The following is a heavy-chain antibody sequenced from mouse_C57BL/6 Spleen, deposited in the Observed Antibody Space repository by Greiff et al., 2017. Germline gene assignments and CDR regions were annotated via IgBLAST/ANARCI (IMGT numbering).Heavy chain of an antibody. CDR1: GYSITSGYY. CDR3: AILYDGYYVGFDY. V-gene: IGHV3-6*01. J-gene: IGHJ2*01. D-gene: IGHD2-3*01. Sequence: EVQLQESGPGLVKPSPSLSLTCSVTGYSITSGYYWNWIRQFPGNKLEWMGYISYDGSNNYNPSLKNRISITRDTSKNQFFLKLNSVTTEDTATYYCAILYDGYYVGFDYWGQGTTLTVSS. CDR2: ISYDGSN.